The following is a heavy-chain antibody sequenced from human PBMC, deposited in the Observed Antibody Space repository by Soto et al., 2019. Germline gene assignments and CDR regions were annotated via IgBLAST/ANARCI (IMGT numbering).Heavy chain of an antibody. Sequence: LSLTCSVSGVSFTSYYWTWIRQPPGKGPEWIGYIYYSGVTNYNPSLKSRVTMSVDTSNNQFSLKLTSVTAADTAVYYCARDLTIGGFFDPWGQGTLVTVSS. CDR2: IYYSGVT. V-gene: IGHV4-59*01. CDR1: GVSFTSYY. D-gene: IGHD3-10*01. CDR3: ARDLTIGGFFDP. J-gene: IGHJ5*02.